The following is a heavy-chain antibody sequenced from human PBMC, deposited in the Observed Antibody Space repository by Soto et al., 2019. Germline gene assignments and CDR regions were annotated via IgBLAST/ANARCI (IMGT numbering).Heavy chain of an antibody. CDR3: ARDPRYCSGGSCYYSWFDP. D-gene: IGHD2-15*01. V-gene: IGHV1-46*01. J-gene: IGHJ5*02. CDR1: GYTFTSYY. CDR2: INPSGGST. Sequence: ASVKVSCKASGYTFTSYYMHWVRQAPGQGLEWMGIINPSGGSTSYAQKFQGRVTMTRDTSTSTVYMELSSLRSEDTAVYYCARDPRYCSGGSCYYSWFDPWGQGTLVTAPQ.